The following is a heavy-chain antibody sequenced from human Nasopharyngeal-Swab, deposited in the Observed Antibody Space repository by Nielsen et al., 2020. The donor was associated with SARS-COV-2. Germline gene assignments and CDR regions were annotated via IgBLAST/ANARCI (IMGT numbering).Heavy chain of an antibody. D-gene: IGHD6-13*01. CDR3: ASSTAAGTNYYYYYMDV. CDR2: INAGNGNT. Sequence: CVGHVACKAFGWMGWINAGNGNTKYSQKFQGRVTITRDTSASTAYMELSSLRPEDTAVYYCASSTAAGTNYYYYYMDVWGKGTTVTVSS. V-gene: IGHV1-3*01. J-gene: IGHJ6*03.